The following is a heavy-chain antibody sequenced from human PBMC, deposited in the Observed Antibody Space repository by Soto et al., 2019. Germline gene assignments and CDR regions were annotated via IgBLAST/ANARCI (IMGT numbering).Heavy chain of an antibody. CDR3: SRGYYSGSNPSAFDY. D-gene: IGHD1-26*01. CDR2: ITPTLNMA. CDR1: GGTFSRYT. V-gene: IGHV1-69*01. Sequence: QLQLVQSGAEVREPGSSVKVSCKASGGTFSRYTVIWVRQAPGQGLEWMGGITPTLNMATYAEKFQGRVTITADESTSTVNMHLSSLRSEDTAVYFCSRGYYSGSNPSAFDYWGQGTLVAVSS. J-gene: IGHJ4*02.